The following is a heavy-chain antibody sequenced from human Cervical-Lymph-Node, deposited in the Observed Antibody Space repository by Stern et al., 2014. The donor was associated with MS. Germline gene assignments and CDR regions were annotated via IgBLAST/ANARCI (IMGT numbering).Heavy chain of an antibody. V-gene: IGHV4-30-4*01. CDR1: GGSISSGDYY. D-gene: IGHD2-2*01. CDR3: ASANCSSTSCPNWFDP. J-gene: IGHJ5*02. Sequence: QVQLVESGPGLVKPSQTLSLTCTVSGGSISSGDYYWSWIRQPPGKGLEWLGYIYYSGSTYYTPSLKSRVTRSVDTSKNQFSLKLSSVTAADTAVYYCASANCSSTSCPNWFDPWGQGTLVTVSS. CDR2: IYYSGST.